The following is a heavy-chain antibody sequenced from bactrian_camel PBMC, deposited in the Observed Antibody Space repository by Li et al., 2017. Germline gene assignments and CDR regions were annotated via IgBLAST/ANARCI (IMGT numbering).Heavy chain of an antibody. Sequence: VQLVESGGGLVQPGGSLRLSCATSGFTFSSVWMYWVRQAPGEGLEWVAGINTGGVATYYAHSVKGRFTISQDNVKNTVYLQMNSLKSEDTGVYYCAVRLPTTPAYGPSWGEEGEARDCRINDVYGMHFWGKGTQVTVS. CDR2: INTGGVAT. CDR1: GFTFSSVW. J-gene: IGHJ7*01. V-gene: IGHV3S1*01. D-gene: IGHD4*01.